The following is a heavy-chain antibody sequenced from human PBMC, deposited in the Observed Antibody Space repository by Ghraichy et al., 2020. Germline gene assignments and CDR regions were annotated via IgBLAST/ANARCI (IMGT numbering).Heavy chain of an antibody. CDR2: IYHSGST. V-gene: IGHV4-4*02. CDR1: GASITTSNW. D-gene: IGHD2-2*02. Sequence: ESLNISCAVSGASITTSNWWSWVRQPPEKGLEWIGEIYHSGSTNYNPSLKRRATISVHKSKNRFSLNRSYVTAAVTAVYYGARVEGTGYCSSSSCHKYSYYMDVWGKGTTVTVSS. CDR3: ARVEGTGYCSSSSCHKYSYYMDV. J-gene: IGHJ6*03.